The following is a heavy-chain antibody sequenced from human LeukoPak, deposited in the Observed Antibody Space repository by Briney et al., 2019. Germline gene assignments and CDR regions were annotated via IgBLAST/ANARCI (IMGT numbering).Heavy chain of an antibody. V-gene: IGHV6-1*01. CDR1: GDSISGNRAA. D-gene: IGHD2-8*01. CDR3: ARGFNEATPGAFDI. J-gene: IGHJ3*02. Sequence: SQTLSLTCAISGDSISGNRAAWNWLWQSPSRGLEWLGRTYYRSKWSRDYGVSVKSRITINPDTSKNQFSLQLNSVTPEDTAIYYCARGFNEATPGAFDIWDQGTSVTVSS. CDR2: TYYRSKWSR.